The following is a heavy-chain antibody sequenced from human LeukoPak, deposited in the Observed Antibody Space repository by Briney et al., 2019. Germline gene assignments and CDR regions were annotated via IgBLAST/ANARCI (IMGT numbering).Heavy chain of an antibody. D-gene: IGHD1-26*01. CDR3: ARGRRELDALDI. J-gene: IGHJ3*02. Sequence: SVKVSCKASGGTFSSYTISWVRQAPGQGLEWMGRIIPILGIANYAQKFQGRVTITADKSTSTAYMELSSLRSEDTAVYYCARGRRELDALDIWGQGTMVTVSS. CDR2: IIPILGIA. V-gene: IGHV1-69*02. CDR1: GGTFSSYT.